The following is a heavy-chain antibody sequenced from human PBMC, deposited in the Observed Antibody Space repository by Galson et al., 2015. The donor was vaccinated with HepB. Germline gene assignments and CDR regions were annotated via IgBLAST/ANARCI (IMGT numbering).Heavy chain of an antibody. CDR2: ISGSGGST. CDR1: GGSISSSN. D-gene: IGHD5-12*01. J-gene: IGHJ4*02. Sequence: ETLSLTCAVSGGSISSSNWWSWVRQPPGKGLEWVSAISGSGGSTYYADSVKGRFTISRDNSKNTLYLQMNSLRAEDTAVYYCAKDSYESRFDYWGQGALVTVSS. V-gene: IGHV3-23*01. CDR3: AKDSYESRFDY.